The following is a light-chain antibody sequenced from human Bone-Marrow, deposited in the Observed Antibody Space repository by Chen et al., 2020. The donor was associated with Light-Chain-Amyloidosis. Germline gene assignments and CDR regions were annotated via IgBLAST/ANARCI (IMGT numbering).Light chain of an antibody. J-gene: IGLJ2*01. V-gene: IGLV2-23*02. CDR1: SSDVGSYNL. CDR3: QSYDTRLRGSV. CDR2: EVN. Sequence: QSALTQPASVSGSPGQSITISCTGTSSDVGSYNLVSWYQQHPGKAPKFMIYEVNKRPSGVSNRFSGSKSGSSASLAITGLRADDEADYYCQSYDTRLRGSVFGGGTRLTVL.